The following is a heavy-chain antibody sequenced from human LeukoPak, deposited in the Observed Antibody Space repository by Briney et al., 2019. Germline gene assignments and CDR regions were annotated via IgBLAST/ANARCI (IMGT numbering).Heavy chain of an antibody. CDR1: GCTFSSYT. V-gene: IGHV1-69*02. J-gene: IGHJ4*02. Sequence: SVKVSCKASGCTFSSYTNSWVRQAPGQGLEWMGRIIPILGIANYAQKFQGRVTITADKSTSTAYMELSSLRSEGTAVYYCARGTNYYDSRGSFNYWGQGTLVTVSS. CDR2: IIPILGIA. CDR3: ARGTNYYDSRGSFNY. D-gene: IGHD3-22*01.